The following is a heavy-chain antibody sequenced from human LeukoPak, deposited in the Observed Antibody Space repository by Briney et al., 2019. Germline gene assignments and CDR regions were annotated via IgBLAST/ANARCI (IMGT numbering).Heavy chain of an antibody. V-gene: IGHV4-61*02. CDR3: ARGGGYCSSTSCRHFDY. Sequence: SETLPLTCSVSGGSISSGSYYWSWVRQPAAKGLEWIGRIYTSGTTNYNPSLKSRVTISIDTSKNQFSLKLSSVTAADTAVYYCARGGGYCSSTSCRHFDYWGQGTLVTVSS. D-gene: IGHD2-2*01. CDR1: GGSISSGSYY. J-gene: IGHJ4*02. CDR2: IYTSGTT.